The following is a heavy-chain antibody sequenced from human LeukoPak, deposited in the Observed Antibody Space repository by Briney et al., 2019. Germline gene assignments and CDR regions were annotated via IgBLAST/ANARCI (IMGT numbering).Heavy chain of an antibody. J-gene: IGHJ4*02. D-gene: IGHD2-21*01. V-gene: IGHV1-46*01. CDR1: GYSFTTYY. CDR2: MNPRGGST. Sequence: ASVKVSCKASGYSFTTYYMHWMRQAPGQGLEWMGTMNPRGGSTNYAQKFQGRVTMIRDPSTSTAYMELSSLRFEDTAVYYCARAQRRGAYCGGDCYSFWGQGTLVTVSS. CDR3: ARAQRRGAYCGGDCYSF.